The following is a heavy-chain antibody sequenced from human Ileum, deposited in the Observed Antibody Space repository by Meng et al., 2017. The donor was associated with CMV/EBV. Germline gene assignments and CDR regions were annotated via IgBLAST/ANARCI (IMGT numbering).Heavy chain of an antibody. CDR3: ARASPYSSAYFDY. D-gene: IGHD6-25*01. Sequence: SLMISCAVSGFVFSDYWVHWVRQGPGKGLVLVSRIHSDGTSGYADSVKGRFTVSRDNAKNTVYLQMNSLRAEDSAVYYCARASPYSSAYFDYWGQGTLVTVSS. CDR2: IHSDGTSG. CDR1: GFVFSDYW. V-gene: IGHV3-74*01. J-gene: IGHJ4*01.